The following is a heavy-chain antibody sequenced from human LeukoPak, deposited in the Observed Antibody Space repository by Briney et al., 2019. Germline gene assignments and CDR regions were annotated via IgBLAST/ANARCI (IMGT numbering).Heavy chain of an antibody. D-gene: IGHD3-10*01. V-gene: IGHV4-30-2*01. Sequence: PSQTLSLTCAVSGGSISSGDFPWSWIRQPPGKGLEWIGYIFHTGHTSYNPSLKSRVTISVDMSKNPLSLRLTSVTAADTAVYYCARGFYGAGSHFDYWGQGTLVTVSS. J-gene: IGHJ4*02. CDR3: ARGFYGAGSHFDY. CDR1: GGSISSGDFP. CDR2: IFHTGHT.